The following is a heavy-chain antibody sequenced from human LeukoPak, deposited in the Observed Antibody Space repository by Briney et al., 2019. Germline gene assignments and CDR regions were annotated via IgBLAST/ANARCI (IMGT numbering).Heavy chain of an antibody. Sequence: PGGSLRLSCAASGFTFSSYWMSWVRQAPGKGLEWVSAISGSGGSTYYADSVKGRFTISRDNSKNTLYLQMNSLRAEDTAVYYCARRRPCSGGSCYTLYYYYGMDVWGQGTTVTVSS. CDR3: ARRRPCSGGSCYTLYYYYGMDV. V-gene: IGHV3-23*01. CDR1: GFTFSSYW. CDR2: ISGSGGST. J-gene: IGHJ6*02. D-gene: IGHD2-15*01.